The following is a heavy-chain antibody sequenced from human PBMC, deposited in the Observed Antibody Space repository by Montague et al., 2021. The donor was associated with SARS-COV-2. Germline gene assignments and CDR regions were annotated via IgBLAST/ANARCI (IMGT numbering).Heavy chain of an antibody. CDR1: EFTFTNYW. CDR3: VRGAGWLLAATPYFDF. CDR2: VGRLGSDT. V-gene: IGHV3-74*01. J-gene: IGHJ4*02. Sequence: SLRLSCAASEFTFTNYWMHWVRQVPGKGLVWVSRVGRLGSDTTYADSVKGRFTTSRDNAKNTLYLQMNSLRAEDTAVCYCVRGAGWLLAATPYFDFWGQGTLVTVSS. D-gene: IGHD2-15*01.